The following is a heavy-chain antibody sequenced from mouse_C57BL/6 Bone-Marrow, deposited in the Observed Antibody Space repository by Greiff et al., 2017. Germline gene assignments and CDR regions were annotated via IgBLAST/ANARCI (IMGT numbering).Heavy chain of an antibody. CDR3: ARRKNDGSRFLGYYAMDY. CDR2: IDPSDSYT. V-gene: IGHV1-59*01. CDR1: GYTFTSYW. J-gene: IGHJ4*01. Sequence: VQLQQPGAELVRPGTSVKLSCKASGYTFTSYWMHWVKQRPGQGLEWIGVIDPSDSYTNYNQKFKGKATLTVDTSSSTAYMQLSSLTTENSAVYYGARRKNDGSRFLGYYAMDYWGQGTPVTVSA. D-gene: IGHD1-1*01.